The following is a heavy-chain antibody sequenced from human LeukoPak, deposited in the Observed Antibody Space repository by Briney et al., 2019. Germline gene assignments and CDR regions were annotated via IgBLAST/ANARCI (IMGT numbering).Heavy chain of an antibody. J-gene: IGHJ4*02. V-gene: IGHV3-74*01. D-gene: IGHD3-3*01. Sequence: GGSLRLSCAAAGFSFSSYWMHWVRQAPGKGLVWVSRINSDGSSTSYADSVKGRFTISRDNAKNTLYLQMNSLRAEDTAVYYCARVPGGQYDFWSGYSERFDYWGQGTLVTVSS. CDR1: GFSFSSYW. CDR2: INSDGSST. CDR3: ARVPGGQYDFWSGYSERFDY.